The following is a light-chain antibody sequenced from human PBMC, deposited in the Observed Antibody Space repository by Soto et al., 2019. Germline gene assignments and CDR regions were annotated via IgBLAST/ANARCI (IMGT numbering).Light chain of an antibody. V-gene: IGKV1-5*03. Sequence: DIQMTQSPSTLSASVGDRVTITCRASQNIITSLAWYQQKPGKAPNLLIYQASTLESGVPSRFSGSGSGTKFTLTVSSLQPDDLATYYCQQHNSYPWTFGQGTKVEIK. J-gene: IGKJ1*01. CDR1: QNIITS. CDR2: QAS. CDR3: QQHNSYPWT.